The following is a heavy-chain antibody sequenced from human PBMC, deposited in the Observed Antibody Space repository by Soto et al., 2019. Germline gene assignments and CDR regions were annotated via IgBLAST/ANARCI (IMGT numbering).Heavy chain of an antibody. CDR2: IYHSGST. Sequence: SETLSLTCAVSGGSISSSNWWSWVRQPPGKGLEWIGEIYHSGSTNYNPSLKSRVTISVDKSKNQFSPKLSSVTAADTAVYYCARDRPHYYDSSGYYLGGFDIWGQGTMVTVSS. CDR1: GGSISSSNW. D-gene: IGHD3-22*01. CDR3: ARDRPHYYDSSGYYLGGFDI. J-gene: IGHJ3*02. V-gene: IGHV4-4*02.